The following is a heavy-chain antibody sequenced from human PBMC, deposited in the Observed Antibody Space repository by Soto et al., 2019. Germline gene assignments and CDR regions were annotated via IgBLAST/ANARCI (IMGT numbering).Heavy chain of an antibody. J-gene: IGHJ5*02. Sequence: ASVKVSCKASGGTFSSYAISWVRQAPGQGLEWMGGIIPIFGTANYAQKFQGRVTITADESTSTAYMELSSLRSEDTAVYYCAREGGAYYDFWSGYYHPRQNWFDPWGQGTLVTVSS. CDR2: IIPIFGTA. D-gene: IGHD3-3*01. CDR1: GGTFSSYA. CDR3: AREGGAYYDFWSGYYHPRQNWFDP. V-gene: IGHV1-69*13.